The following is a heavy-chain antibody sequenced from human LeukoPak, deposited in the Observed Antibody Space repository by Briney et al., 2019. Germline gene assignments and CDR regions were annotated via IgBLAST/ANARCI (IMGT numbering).Heavy chain of an antibody. CDR1: GFTFSSYG. J-gene: IGHJ6*03. Sequence: PGESLRLSCAASGFTFSSYGMSWVRQAPGKGLEWVSVISGSGGSTYYADSVKGRFTISRDNSKNTLYLQMNSLRAEDTAVYYCAKRLSGGFHYYYMDVWGKGTTVTVSS. CDR3: AKRLSGGFHYYYMDV. V-gene: IGHV3-23*01. CDR2: ISGSGGST. D-gene: IGHD3-10*01.